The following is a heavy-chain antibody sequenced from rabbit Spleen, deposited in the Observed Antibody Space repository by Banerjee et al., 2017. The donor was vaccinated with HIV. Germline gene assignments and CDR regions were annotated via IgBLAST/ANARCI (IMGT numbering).Heavy chain of an antibody. CDR2: IDTSDGDT. CDR3: ARDTGSSFSSYGMDL. J-gene: IGHJ6*01. CDR1: GFSFSSNW. V-gene: IGHV1S40*01. Sequence: QSLEESGGGLAKPGGTLTLTCTVSGFSFSSNWICWVRQAPGKGLEWIACIDTSDGDTDYANWPKGRFTISKASSTTVTLQMTSLTAADTATYFCARDTGSSFSSYGMDLWGPGTLVTVS. D-gene: IGHD8-1*01.